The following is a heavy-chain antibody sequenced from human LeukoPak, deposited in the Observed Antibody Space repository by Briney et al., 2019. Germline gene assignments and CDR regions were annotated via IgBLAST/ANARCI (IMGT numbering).Heavy chain of an antibody. CDR1: GASVSSDGYS. J-gene: IGHJ4*02. CDR3: ARLSVSLHYGSGSPPL. D-gene: IGHD3-10*01. V-gene: IGHV4-30-2*01. CDR2: IHRSGST. Sequence: SETLSLTCAVSGASVSSDGYSWSWIRQPPGKGLEWIGYIHRSGSTYYSPSFRSRVTMSVDRSKNQFSLEMSSVTAADTAVYYCARLSVSLHYGSGSPPLWGQGTLVTVSS.